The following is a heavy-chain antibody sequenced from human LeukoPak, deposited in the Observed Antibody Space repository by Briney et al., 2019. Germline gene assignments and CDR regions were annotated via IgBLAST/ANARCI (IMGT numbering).Heavy chain of an antibody. Sequence: GGSLRLSCAASGFSFSTYAISWVRQAPGKGLEWVSCISTTSSYIFYADSVRGRFTISRDNAKNSLHLQMDSLRAEDTAVYYCARGGIITSYAFAIWGQGTMVTVSS. D-gene: IGHD1-26*01. CDR1: GFSFSTYA. V-gene: IGHV3-21*01. CDR3: ARGGIITSYAFAI. CDR2: ISTTSSYI. J-gene: IGHJ3*02.